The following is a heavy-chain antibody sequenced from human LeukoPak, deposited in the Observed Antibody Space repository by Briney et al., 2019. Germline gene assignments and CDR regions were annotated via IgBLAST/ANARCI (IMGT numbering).Heavy chain of an antibody. CDR1: GYTFKDYG. CDR2: ISGSTIYT. CDR3: ARVSRGGNSYYYYYMDV. V-gene: IGHV3-21*04. Sequence: PGGSLRLSCVASGYTFKDYGISWVRQAPGKGLEWVSSISGSTIYTHYADSVKGRFTISRDNAKNSLYLQMNSLRAEDTALYYCARVSRGGNSYYYYYMDVWGKGTTVTVSS. J-gene: IGHJ6*03. D-gene: IGHD4-23*01.